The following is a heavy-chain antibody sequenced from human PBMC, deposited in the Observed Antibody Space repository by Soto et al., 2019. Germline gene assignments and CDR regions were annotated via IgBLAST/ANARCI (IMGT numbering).Heavy chain of an antibody. CDR1: GGTFSSYT. D-gene: IGHD2-2*01. Sequence: ASVKVSCKASGGTFSSYTISWVRQAPGQGLEWMGRIIPILGIANYAQKFQGRVTITADKSTSTAYMELSSLRSEDTAVYYCARDPNREGYCSSTSCYAGNNWFDPWGQGTLVTVSS. V-gene: IGHV1-69*04. CDR3: ARDPNREGYCSSTSCYAGNNWFDP. J-gene: IGHJ5*02. CDR2: IIPILGIA.